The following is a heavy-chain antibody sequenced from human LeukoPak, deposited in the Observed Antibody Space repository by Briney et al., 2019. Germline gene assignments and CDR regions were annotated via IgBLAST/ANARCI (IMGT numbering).Heavy chain of an antibody. CDR3: ARADYSSTWSHDYYYMDV. CDR1: GGSIRSYY. CDR2: IYYSGST. J-gene: IGHJ6*03. D-gene: IGHD6-13*01. Sequence: SETLSLTCTVSGGSIRSYYWSWIRQPPGKGLEWIGYIYYSGSTNYNPSLKSRVTISVDTSKNQFSLKLSSVTAADTAVYYCARADYSSTWSHDYYYMDVWGKGTTVTVSS. V-gene: IGHV4-59*01.